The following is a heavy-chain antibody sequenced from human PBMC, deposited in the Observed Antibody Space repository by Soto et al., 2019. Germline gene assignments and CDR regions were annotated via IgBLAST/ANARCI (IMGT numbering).Heavy chain of an antibody. J-gene: IGHJ3*02. CDR2: LQSGMSS. Sequence: QVQLQESGPGLVKTSETLSLTCTVSGGSVSSYQWSWIRQSPGKGLEWIGYLQSGMSSNYNPSLKRRVPTSIAPAINRFSLTATSVTAADTGIYYCARIMITLGGGLVGFGIWGQGTVVSVSS. D-gene: IGHD3-16*02. CDR3: ARIMITLGGGLVGFGI. CDR1: GGSVSSYQ. V-gene: IGHV4-59*02.